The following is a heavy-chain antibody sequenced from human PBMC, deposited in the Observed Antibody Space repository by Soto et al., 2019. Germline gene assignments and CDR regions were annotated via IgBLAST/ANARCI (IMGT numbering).Heavy chain of an antibody. CDR3: ARESEDLTSNFDY. J-gene: IGHJ4*02. Sequence: PGGSLRLSCAASGFTFSSYWMSWVRQAPGKGLEWVANIKQDGSEKYYVDSVKGRFTISRGNAKNSLYLQMNSLRAEDTAVYYCARESEDLTSNFDYWGQGTLVTVSS. CDR2: IKQDGSEK. CDR1: GFTFSSYW. V-gene: IGHV3-7*01.